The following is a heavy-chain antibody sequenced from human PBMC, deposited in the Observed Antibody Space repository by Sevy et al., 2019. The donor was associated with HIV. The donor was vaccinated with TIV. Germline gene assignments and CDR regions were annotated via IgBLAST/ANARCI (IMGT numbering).Heavy chain of an antibody. J-gene: IGHJ4*02. V-gene: IGHV3-23*01. CDR3: AKDLATIFGVVIISDCGVDY. Sequence: GGSLRLSCAASGFTFSSYAMSWVRQAPGKGLEWVSAISGSGGSTYYADSVKGRFTISRDNSKNTLYLQMNSLRAEDTAVYYCAKDLATIFGVVIISDCGVDYWGQGTLVTVSS. D-gene: IGHD3-3*01. CDR1: GFTFSSYA. CDR2: ISGSGGST.